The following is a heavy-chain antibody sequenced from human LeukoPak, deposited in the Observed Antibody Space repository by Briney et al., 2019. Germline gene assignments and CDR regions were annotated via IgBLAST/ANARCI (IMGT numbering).Heavy chain of an antibody. V-gene: IGHV1-69*13. D-gene: IGHD2-2*01. Sequence: SVKVSCKASGGTFSSYAISWVRQAPGQGLEWMGGIIPIFGTANYAQKFQGRVTITADESTSTAYMELSSLRSEDTAVYYCARAPDLVVVPAVRGGDVFNIGGKGKMVTV. CDR3: ARAPDLVVVPAVRGGDVFNI. CDR1: GGTFSSYA. CDR2: IIPIFGTA. J-gene: IGHJ3*02.